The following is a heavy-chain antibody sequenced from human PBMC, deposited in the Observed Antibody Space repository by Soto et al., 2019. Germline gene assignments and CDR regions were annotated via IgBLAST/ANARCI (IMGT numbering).Heavy chain of an antibody. CDR2: ISYDGSNK. D-gene: IGHD3-16*02. Sequence: GGSLRLSCAASGFTFSSYGMHWVRQAPGKGLEWVAVISYDGSNKYYTDSVKGRFTISRDNSKNTLYLQMNSLRAEDTAVYYCAKASTFGGVIVTYYFDYWGQGTLVTVSS. CDR3: AKASTFGGVIVTYYFDY. V-gene: IGHV3-30*18. J-gene: IGHJ4*02. CDR1: GFTFSSYG.